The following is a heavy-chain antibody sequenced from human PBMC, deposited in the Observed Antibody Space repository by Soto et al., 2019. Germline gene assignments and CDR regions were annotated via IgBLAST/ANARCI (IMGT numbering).Heavy chain of an antibody. V-gene: IGHV1-18*01. J-gene: IGHJ6*02. CDR2: ISAYNGNT. CDR3: ASSGYGGRNYYYGMDV. D-gene: IGHD5-12*01. CDR1: GYTFTSYG. Sequence: ASVKVSCKASGYTFTSYGISWVRQAPGQGLEWMGWISAYNGNTNYAQELQGRVTMTTDTSTSTAYMELRSLRSDDTAVYYCASSGYGGRNYYYGMDVWGQGTTVTVSS.